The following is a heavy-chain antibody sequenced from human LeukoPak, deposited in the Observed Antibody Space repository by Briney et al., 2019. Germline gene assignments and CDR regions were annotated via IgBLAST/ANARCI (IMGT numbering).Heavy chain of an antibody. CDR1: GGSFSGYY. CDR3: ARVLRYRSSTSCRDY. CDR2: INHSGST. D-gene: IGHD2-2*01. J-gene: IGHJ4*02. V-gene: IGHV4-34*01. Sequence: SETLSLTCAVYGGSFSGYYWSWIRQPPGKGLEWIGEINHSGSTNYNPSLKSRVTISVDTSKNQFSLKLSSVTAADTAVYYCARVLRYRSSTSCRDYWGQGTLVTVSS.